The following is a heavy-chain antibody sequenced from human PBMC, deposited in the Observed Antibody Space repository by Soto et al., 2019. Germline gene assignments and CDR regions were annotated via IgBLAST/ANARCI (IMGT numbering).Heavy chain of an antibody. Sequence: GGSLRLSCAASGFTFSTYNMNWVRQAPGKGLEWVSYIGGSGSTMYYADSVKGRFIISRDNVKNLMYLQMNSLKTEDTAVYYCTTGPRGWYNAHYWGQGTLVTVSS. CDR3: TTGPRGWYNAHY. D-gene: IGHD6-19*01. J-gene: IGHJ4*02. V-gene: IGHV3-48*01. CDR2: IGGSGSTM. CDR1: GFTFSTYN.